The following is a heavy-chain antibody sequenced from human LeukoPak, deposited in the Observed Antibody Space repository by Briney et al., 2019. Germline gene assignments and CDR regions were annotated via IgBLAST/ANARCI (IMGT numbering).Heavy chain of an antibody. J-gene: IGHJ5*02. V-gene: IGHV4-59*01. D-gene: IGHD3-10*01. CDR2: IYYSGST. CDR1: GGSISSYY. Sequence: SETLSLTCTVSGGSISSYYWSWIRQPPGKGLEWIGYIYYSGSTNYNPPLKSRVTISVDTSKNQFSLKLSSVTAADTAVYYCAYGSGSFSNWFDPWGQGTLVTVSS. CDR3: AYGSGSFSNWFDP.